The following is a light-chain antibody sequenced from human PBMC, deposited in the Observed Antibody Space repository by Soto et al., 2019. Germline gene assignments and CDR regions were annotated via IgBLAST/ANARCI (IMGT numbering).Light chain of an antibody. V-gene: IGLV1-47*01. Sequence: QLVLTQPPSASGTPGQRVTISCSGSSSNIGSNYVYWYQQLPGTAPKLLIYRNNQRPSGVPDRFSGSKSGTSASLAISGLRDEDEADYYCAALDDRLSGSGVFGGGTKLTVL. CDR3: AALDDRLSGSGV. CDR1: SSNIGSNY. J-gene: IGLJ2*01. CDR2: RNN.